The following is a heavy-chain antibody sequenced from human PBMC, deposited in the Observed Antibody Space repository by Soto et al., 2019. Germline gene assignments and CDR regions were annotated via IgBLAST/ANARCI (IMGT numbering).Heavy chain of an antibody. J-gene: IGHJ4*02. CDR2: ISAYNGNT. V-gene: IGHV1-18*01. CDR1: GYTFANYG. CDR3: ARDKRGRDWHGEDC. D-gene: IGHD2-21*02. Sequence: QVQLVQSGGEVKMPGASVRVSCKASGYTFANYGITWVRQAPGQGLEWMGWISAYNGNTNYAQKLQGRVTMTTDTATSTAYMDLTSLRSDDTAVYYCARDKRGRDWHGEDCWGQGTLVTVS.